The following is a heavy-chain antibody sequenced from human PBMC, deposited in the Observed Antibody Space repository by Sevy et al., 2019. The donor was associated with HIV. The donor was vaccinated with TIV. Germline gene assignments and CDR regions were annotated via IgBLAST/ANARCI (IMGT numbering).Heavy chain of an antibody. J-gene: IGHJ6*03. CDR1: GFTFSNAW. CDR2: IKSKTDGGTT. V-gene: IGHV3-15*01. CDR3: TTDGGDYYYYYLDV. Sequence: GGSLRLSCAASGFTFSNAWMSWVRQAPGKGLEWVGRIKSKTDGGTTDYAAPVKGRFTISRDDSKKTLYLQMNSLEAEETAVYYCTTDGGDYYYYYLDVWGKGTPVTVSS. D-gene: IGHD4-17*01.